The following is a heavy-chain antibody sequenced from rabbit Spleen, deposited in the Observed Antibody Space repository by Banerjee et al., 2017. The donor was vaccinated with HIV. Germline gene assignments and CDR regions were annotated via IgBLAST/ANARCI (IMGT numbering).Heavy chain of an antibody. V-gene: IGHV1S40*01. CDR3: AREDDADYGYWPL. J-gene: IGHJ4*01. CDR1: GVSFSGDSY. CDR2: IDAGSSGFT. D-gene: IGHD6-1*01. Sequence: QSLEESGGDLVKPGASLTLTCIASGVSFSGDSYMCWVRQAPGKGLEWVVCIDAGSSGFTYFASWAKGRFTISKTSSTTVTLQMTSLTAADTATYFCAREDDADYGYWPLWGQGTLVTVS.